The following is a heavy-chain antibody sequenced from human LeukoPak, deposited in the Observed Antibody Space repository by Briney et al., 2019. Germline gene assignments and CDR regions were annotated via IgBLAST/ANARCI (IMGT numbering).Heavy chain of an antibody. CDR1: GGSFSGYY. CDR3: ASQRPEYYDFWSGYYN. Sequence: SETLSLTCAVYGGSFSGYYWGWIRKPPGKGLEWIGSIYYSGSTYYNPSLKSRVTISVDTSKNQFSLKLSSVTAADTAVYYCASQRPEYYDFWSGYYNWGQGTLVTVSS. CDR2: IYYSGST. D-gene: IGHD3-3*01. V-gene: IGHV4-39*01. J-gene: IGHJ4*02.